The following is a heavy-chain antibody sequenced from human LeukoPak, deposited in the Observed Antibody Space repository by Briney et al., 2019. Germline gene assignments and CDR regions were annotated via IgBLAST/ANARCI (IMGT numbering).Heavy chain of an antibody. Sequence: GGTLRLSCAASGFTFSNYGMSWVRQAPGKGLEWVSAISDSGAGTYYADSVKGRFTISRDNSKNMLYLQMSSLRAEDTAVYYCAKGGSDSSGYYSLYYYYYMDVWGKGTTVTISS. CDR3: AKGGSDSSGYYSLYYYYYMDV. D-gene: IGHD3-22*01. CDR1: GFTFSNYG. V-gene: IGHV3-23*01. CDR2: ISDSGAGT. J-gene: IGHJ6*03.